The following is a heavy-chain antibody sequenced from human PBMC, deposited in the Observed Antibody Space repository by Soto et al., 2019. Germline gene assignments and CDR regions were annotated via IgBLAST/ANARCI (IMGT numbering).Heavy chain of an antibody. Sequence: QVQLVESGGGVVQPGRSLRLSCAASGFTFSSYGMHWVRQAPGKGLEWVAVISDDGSNKYYADSVKGRFTISRDNSKNKLYLPMNSLRAEDTAVYYCAKDKGHYYGSGVFDYWGQGTLVTVSS. V-gene: IGHV3-30*18. D-gene: IGHD3-10*01. J-gene: IGHJ4*02. CDR2: ISDDGSNK. CDR1: GFTFSSYG. CDR3: AKDKGHYYGSGVFDY.